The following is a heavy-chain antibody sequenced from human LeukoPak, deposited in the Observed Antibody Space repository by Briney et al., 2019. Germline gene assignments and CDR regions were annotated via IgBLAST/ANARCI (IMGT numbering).Heavy chain of an antibody. D-gene: IGHD3-22*01. V-gene: IGHV3-23*01. J-gene: IGHJ4*02. CDR3: ARGLRWYYDSSGYSLDY. CDR2: VNDFGGDA. CDR1: GFTFRTYA. Sequence: SGGSLRLSCSASGFTFRTYAMAWVRQAPGKGLEWVSSVNDFGGDAYYADSVRGRFTISRDNAKNSLYLQMNSLRAEDTAVYYCARGLRWYYDSSGYSLDYWGQGTLVTVSS.